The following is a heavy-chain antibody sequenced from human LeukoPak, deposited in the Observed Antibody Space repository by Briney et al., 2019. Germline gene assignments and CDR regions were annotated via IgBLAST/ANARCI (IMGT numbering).Heavy chain of an antibody. J-gene: IGHJ4*02. CDR1: GFTFSSYS. D-gene: IGHD3-22*01. CDR2: ISGSSSYI. CDR3: ARLSGVHYYDSSGYYSDY. Sequence: GGSLRLSCAASGFTFSSYSMNWVRQAPGKGLEWVSSISGSSSYIYYADSVKGRFTISRDNAKNSLYLQMNSLRAEDTAVYYCARLSGVHYYDSSGYYSDYWGQGTLVTVSS. V-gene: IGHV3-21*01.